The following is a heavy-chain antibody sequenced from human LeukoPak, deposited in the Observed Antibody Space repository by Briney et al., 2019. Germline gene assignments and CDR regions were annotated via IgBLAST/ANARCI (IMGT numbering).Heavy chain of an antibody. CDR1: GYNFTIYW. Sequence: GESLKISCKGSGYNFTIYWIGWVRQMPGKGLEWMGIIYPGDSDTRYSPSFQGQVTISADKSISTAYLQWSSLKASDTAMYYCARHSVYGGGGQQAHYYYYYYYMDVWGKGTTVTVSS. CDR2: IYPGDSDT. V-gene: IGHV5-51*01. CDR3: ARHSVYGGGGQQAHYYYYYYYMDV. D-gene: IGHD2-15*01. J-gene: IGHJ6*03.